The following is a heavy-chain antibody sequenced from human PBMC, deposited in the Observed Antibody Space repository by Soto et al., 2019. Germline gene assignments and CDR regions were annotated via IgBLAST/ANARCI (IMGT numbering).Heavy chain of an antibody. Sequence: EVQLLESGGDLVQPGGSLRVSWAAPGFMFSSHGMSWVRQAPGKGLEWVSSISSGGDLTYYADSVKGRFTVSRDNLKNTLSLQMDSLRAEDTATYYCAKIGQIGNWFFDYCGQGTLVTVSS. CDR3: AKIGQIGNWFFDY. V-gene: IGHV3-23*01. D-gene: IGHD1-1*01. CDR1: GFMFSSHG. CDR2: ISSGGDLT. J-gene: IGHJ4*02.